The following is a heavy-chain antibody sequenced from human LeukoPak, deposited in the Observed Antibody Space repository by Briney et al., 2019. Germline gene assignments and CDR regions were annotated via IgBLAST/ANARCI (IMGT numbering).Heavy chain of an antibody. D-gene: IGHD3-22*01. CDR1: GFTFSSYA. CDR3: ARGVLKVVVIMVYFDY. CDR2: LSSNGGST. V-gene: IGHV3-64*01. J-gene: IGHJ4*02. Sequence: PGGSLRLSCAASGFTFSSYAMHWVRQAPGKGLEYVSALSSNGGSTYYAKSVKGRFTISRDNSKSTLYLQMCSVRAEDMSVYYCARGVLKVVVIMVYFDYSGQGKLVTVSS.